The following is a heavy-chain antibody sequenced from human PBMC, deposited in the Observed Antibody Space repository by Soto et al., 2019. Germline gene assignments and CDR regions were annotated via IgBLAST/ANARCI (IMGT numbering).Heavy chain of an antibody. CDR1: GFSFNRYG. J-gene: IGHJ4*01. Sequence: QVQLLESGGGVVRPGTSLRLSCVASGFSFNRYGMHWVRQAPGKGLEWLAVMSFDGTTRYYADSVKGRFSISRDNSRNTLYLQLNSLRRDDTAVYFCAKGAQAAAVLANWGHGTLVTVSS. CDR3: AKGAQAAAVLAN. CDR2: MSFDGTTR. D-gene: IGHD6-13*01. V-gene: IGHV3-30*18.